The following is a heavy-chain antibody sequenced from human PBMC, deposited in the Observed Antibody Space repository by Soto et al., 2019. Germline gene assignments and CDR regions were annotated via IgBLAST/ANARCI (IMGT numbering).Heavy chain of an antibody. V-gene: IGHV3-74*01. J-gene: IGHJ4*02. CDR3: VRLAIVATTNC. D-gene: IGHD1-26*01. CDR2: ISSDGSIT. Sequence: PGGSLRLSCAASGFTISNYWMHWVRQAPGKGLVWVSRISSDGSITNYADSVKGRFTICRDNAKNTLYLQMNSLRADDTAVYYCVRLAIVATTNCWGQGTLVTVSS. CDR1: GFTISNYW.